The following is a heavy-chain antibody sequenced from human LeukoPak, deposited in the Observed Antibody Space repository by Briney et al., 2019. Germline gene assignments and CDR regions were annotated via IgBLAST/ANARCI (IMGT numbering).Heavy chain of an antibody. CDR3: ARQIAVAGDFDY. CDR2: IYYSGST. CDR1: GGSISSSIYY. V-gene: IGHV4-39*01. J-gene: IGHJ4*02. D-gene: IGHD6-19*01. Sequence: SETLSLTCTVSGGSISSSIYYWGWIRQPPGKGLEWIGSIYYSGSTYYNPSLKSRVTISVDTSKNQFSLKLSSVTAADTAVYYCARQIAVAGDFDYWGQGTLVTVSS.